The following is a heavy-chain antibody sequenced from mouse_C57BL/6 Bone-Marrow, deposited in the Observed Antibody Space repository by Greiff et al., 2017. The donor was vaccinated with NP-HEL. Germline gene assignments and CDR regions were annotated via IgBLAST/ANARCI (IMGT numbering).Heavy chain of an antibody. J-gene: IGHJ1*03. CDR3: ARKGERGYFDV. CDR1: GFSLTSYG. CDR2: IWSGGST. Sequence: QVQLQQSGPGLVQPSQSLSITCTVSGFSLTSYGVHWVRQSPGKGLEWLGVIWSGGSTDYNAAFISRLSISKDNSKSQVFFKMNSLQADDTAIYYCARKGERGYFDVWGTGTTVTVSS. V-gene: IGHV2-2*01.